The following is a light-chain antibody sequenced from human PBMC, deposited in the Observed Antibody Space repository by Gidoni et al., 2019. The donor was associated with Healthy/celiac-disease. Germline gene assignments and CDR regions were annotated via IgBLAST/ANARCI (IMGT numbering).Light chain of an antibody. J-gene: IGLJ2*01. CDR2: EVS. V-gene: IGLV2-14*01. Sequence: LTQPASVSGSPGHSITLSCTGTSSDVGGYNYVSWYQQHPGKAPKLMIYEVSNRPSGVSNRFSGSKSGNTASLTISGLQAEDEADYYCSSYTSSSTLVVFGGGTKLTVL. CDR1: SSDVGGYNY. CDR3: SSYTSSSTLVV.